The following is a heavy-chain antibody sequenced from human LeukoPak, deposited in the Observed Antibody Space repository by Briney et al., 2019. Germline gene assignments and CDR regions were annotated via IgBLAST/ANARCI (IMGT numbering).Heavy chain of an antibody. J-gene: IGHJ6*02. CDR2: ISGSGGST. V-gene: IGHV3-23*01. D-gene: IGHD3-3*01. CDR1: GFTFSSYA. CDR3: AKDSHEAYDFWSGYYGYYYGMDV. Sequence: PGGSLRLSCAASGFTFSSYAMSWVRQAPGKGLEWVSAISGSGGSTYYADSVKGRFTISRDNSKNTLYLQMNSLRAEDTAVYYCAKDSHEAYDFWSGYYGYYYGMDVWGQGTTVTVSS.